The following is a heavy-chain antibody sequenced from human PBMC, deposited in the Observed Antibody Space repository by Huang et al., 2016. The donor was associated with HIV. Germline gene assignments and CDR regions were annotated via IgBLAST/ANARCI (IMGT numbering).Heavy chain of an antibody. Sequence: QVQLVESGGGVVQPGRSLRLSCAASGFTFSNYGVHWVRQAPGQGLEWVAAISYDGSYQYYSDSVKGRFTISRDDSQNTLYLQMSSLRAEDTAVYFCAKDREDSAYQLDYWGQGTRVTVSS. CDR3: AKDREDSAYQLDY. CDR2: ISYDGSYQ. V-gene: IGHV3-30*18. J-gene: IGHJ4*02. CDR1: GFTFSNYG. D-gene: IGHD5-12*01.